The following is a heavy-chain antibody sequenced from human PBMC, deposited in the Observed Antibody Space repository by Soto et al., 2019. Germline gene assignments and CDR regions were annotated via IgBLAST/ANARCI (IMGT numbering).Heavy chain of an antibody. D-gene: IGHD3-10*01. CDR3: SRDERGSYYDY. V-gene: IGHV1-2*02. CDR2: INPNSGGT. Sequence: QVQLVQSGAEVKKPGASVKVSCKASGYTFTGYYMHWVRQAPGHGLEWLGWINPNSGGTNYAQKFQGRVTMTRNTSISTAYMELSRLRSDDPAVYYCSRDERGSYYDYWCQGTLVTVSS. J-gene: IGHJ4*02. CDR1: GYTFTGYY.